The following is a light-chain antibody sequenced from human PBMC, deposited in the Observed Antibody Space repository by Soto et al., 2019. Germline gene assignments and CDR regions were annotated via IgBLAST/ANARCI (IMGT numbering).Light chain of an antibody. J-gene: IGLJ3*02. CDR2: DVS. Sequence: QSALTQPASVSGSPGQSITISCTGTSSDVGGYNYVSWYQQHPGEAPKLMICDVSYRPSGVSNRFSGSKSGNTASLTISGLQAEDEADYYCSSYTSSSTVVFGGGTKLTV. V-gene: IGLV2-14*03. CDR3: SSYTSSSTVV. CDR1: SSDVGGYNY.